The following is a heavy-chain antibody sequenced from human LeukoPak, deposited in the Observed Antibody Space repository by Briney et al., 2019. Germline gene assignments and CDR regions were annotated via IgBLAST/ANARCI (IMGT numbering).Heavy chain of an antibody. D-gene: IGHD6-13*01. CDR2: IYYSGST. V-gene: IGHV4-59*01. Sequence: PSETLSLTCTVSGGSISSYHWSWIRQPPGKGLERIGYIYYSGSTHYNPSLKSRVTISVDTSKNQSSLKLSSVTAADTAVYYCARESHRKAAAEFYWFDPWGQGTLVTVSS. CDR1: GGSISSYH. J-gene: IGHJ5*02. CDR3: ARESHRKAAAEFYWFDP.